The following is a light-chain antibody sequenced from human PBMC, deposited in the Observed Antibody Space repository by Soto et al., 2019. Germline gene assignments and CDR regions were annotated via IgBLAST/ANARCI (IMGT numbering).Light chain of an antibody. CDR2: GAS. J-gene: IGKJ1*01. Sequence: EIVFTQSPGTLSLSPGERATLSCRAIQSVSNNYLAWYQQKPGQAPRLLIYGASTRATGIPARFSGSGSETEFTLTISSLQAEDSAVYFCQQYNNWPTWTFGQGTKV. V-gene: IGKV3-15*01. CDR3: QQYNNWPTWT. CDR1: QSVSNN.